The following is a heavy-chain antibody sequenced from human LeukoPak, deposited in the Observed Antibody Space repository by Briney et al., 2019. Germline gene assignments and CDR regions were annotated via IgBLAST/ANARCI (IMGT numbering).Heavy chain of an antibody. CDR2: IKQDGSER. Sequence: GGSLRLSCVVSGVTFSSHWMSWVRQAPGKGLEWVANIKQDGSERYYVDSVKGRFTISRDNAKNSVFLQMNSLRAEDTAVYYCARDEDAFGGQGTLVTVSS. CDR1: GVTFSSHW. CDR3: ARDEDAF. J-gene: IGHJ4*02. V-gene: IGHV3-7*03.